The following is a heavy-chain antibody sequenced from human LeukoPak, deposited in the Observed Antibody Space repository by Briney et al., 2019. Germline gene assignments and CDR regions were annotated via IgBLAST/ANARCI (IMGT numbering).Heavy chain of an antibody. CDR3: ARHARLIAVAGQNWFDP. CDR1: GGSFSGYY. V-gene: IGHV4-34*01. J-gene: IGHJ5*02. Sequence: PSETLSLTCAVYGGSFSGYYWSWIRQPPGKGLEWIGEINHSGSTNYNPSLKSRVTISVDTSKNQFSLNLRSVTAADTAVYYCARHARLIAVAGQNWFDPWGQGTLVTVSS. CDR2: INHSGST. D-gene: IGHD6-19*01.